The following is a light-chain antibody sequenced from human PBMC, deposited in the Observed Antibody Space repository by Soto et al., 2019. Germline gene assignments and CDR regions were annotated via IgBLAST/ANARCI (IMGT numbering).Light chain of an antibody. CDR3: SSFTSTNTWV. V-gene: IGLV2-14*01. CDR1: SSDVGGYNY. CDR2: EVN. J-gene: IGLJ3*02. Sequence: QSVLTQPASVSGSPGQSITISCTGTSSDVGGYNYVSWYQQHPGKAPKLMIYEVNNWPSGVSDRFSVSKSGNTASLTISGLQVEDEADYYCSSFTSTNTWVFGGGTKLTVL.